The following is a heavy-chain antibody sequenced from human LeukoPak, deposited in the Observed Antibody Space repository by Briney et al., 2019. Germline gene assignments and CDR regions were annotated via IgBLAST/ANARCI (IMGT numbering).Heavy chain of an antibody. CDR2: ISSDVYDGTTE. CDR1: GFTFSDYA. V-gene: IGHV3-30-3*01. CDR3: ASTAAATDPPGF. Sequence: GRSLRLSCSASGFTFSDYAMDWVRQAPGKGLECVAVISSDVYDGTTEYYADSVKGRITISRDNSKNTVYLQMNSLRGEDTAVYYCASTAAATDPPGFWGQGTLVTVSS. J-gene: IGHJ4*02. D-gene: IGHD6-13*01.